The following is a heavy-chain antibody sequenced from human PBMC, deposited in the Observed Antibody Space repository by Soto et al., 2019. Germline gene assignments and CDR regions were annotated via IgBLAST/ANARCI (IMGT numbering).Heavy chain of an antibody. CDR1: GGTFSSYA. J-gene: IGHJ4*02. CDR3: ARDGGGATFDY. D-gene: IGHD1-26*01. Sequence: QVQLVQSGAEVRKPGSSVKVSCEASGGTFSSYALNWMRQAPGQGLEWMGGIIPLFGRTTYAEKFQGRVTITADESTRTAFLELSSLTSEDTAMYYCARDGGGATFDYWGQGTLVTVSS. CDR2: IIPLFGRT. V-gene: IGHV1-69*12.